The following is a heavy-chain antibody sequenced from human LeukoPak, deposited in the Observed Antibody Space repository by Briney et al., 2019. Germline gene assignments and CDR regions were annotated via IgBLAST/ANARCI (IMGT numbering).Heavy chain of an antibody. D-gene: IGHD2-15*01. V-gene: IGHV4-39*07. Sequence: SETLSLTCTVSGGSISSSSYYWGWIRQPPGKGLEWIGSIYYSGSTYYNPSLKSRVTISVDTSKNQFSLKLSSVTAADTAVYYCAREGGAGCSGGSCYTWGQGILVTVSS. CDR3: AREGGAGCSGGSCYT. CDR1: GGSISSSSYY. CDR2: IYYSGST. J-gene: IGHJ5*02.